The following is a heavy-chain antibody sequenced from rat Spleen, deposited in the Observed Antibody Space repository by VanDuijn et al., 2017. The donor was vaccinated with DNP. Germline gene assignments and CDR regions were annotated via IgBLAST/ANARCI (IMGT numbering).Heavy chain of an antibody. CDR2: ISATGGST. Sequence: EVQLVETGGGSVQPGRSLKVSCVASGFTFRTYWMYWIRQAPGKGLEWVASISATGGSTSYRDSVKGRFTISRYNARSTLYLQMDSLRSEDTATYYCTTDFERGYWGQGTLVTVSS. CDR3: TTDFERGY. D-gene: IGHD1-11*01. J-gene: IGHJ3*01. V-gene: IGHV5-58*01. CDR1: GFTFRTYW.